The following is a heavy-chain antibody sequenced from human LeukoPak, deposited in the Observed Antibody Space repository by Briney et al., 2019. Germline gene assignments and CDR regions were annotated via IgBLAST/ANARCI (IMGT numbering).Heavy chain of an antibody. CDR2: IKNRGSGETT. Sequence: GGSLTLSCAASGFDAGFTFSNVWFSWVRQAPGKGLEWVGRIKNRGSGETTDYAAPVRGRFSISRDDSQNTVFFHMRGLKAGDTGVYYCTTVATGNYSSDYWGQGTLVTVSS. CDR1: GFDAGFTFSNVW. D-gene: IGHD1-7*01. J-gene: IGHJ4*02. V-gene: IGHV3-15*01. CDR3: TTVATGNYSSDY.